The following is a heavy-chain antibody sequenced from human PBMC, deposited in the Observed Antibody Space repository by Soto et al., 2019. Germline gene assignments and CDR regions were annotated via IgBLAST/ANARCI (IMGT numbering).Heavy chain of an antibody. D-gene: IGHD3-10*01. CDR2: IRNRPNSYTT. Sequence: EVQLVASGGGLVQPGGSLRLSCAASGFTFSDHYMDWVRQAPGKGLEWVGRIRNRPNSYTTQYAASVKGRFAVLRADSETLVYLQMNDLKTEDTAVYYCVRDSGRGFSFDYWGQGAQVTVSS. V-gene: IGHV3-72*01. J-gene: IGHJ4*02. CDR1: GFTFSDHY. CDR3: VRDSGRGFSFDY.